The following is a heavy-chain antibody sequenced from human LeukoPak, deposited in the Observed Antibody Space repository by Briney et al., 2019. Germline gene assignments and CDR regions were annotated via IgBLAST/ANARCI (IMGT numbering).Heavy chain of an antibody. Sequence: GGSLRLSCTASGFTFSNHAMTWVRQAPGKGXXWVSAIXGDGRGTDYAXSXKGRFTISRDNSKNTMYLEMNSLRADDTARYYCARRVGGTPDYWGPGTLVTVSS. V-gene: IGHV3-23*01. J-gene: IGHJ4*02. CDR2: IXGDGRGT. CDR3: ARRVGGTPDY. CDR1: GFTFSNHA. D-gene: IGHD1-26*01.